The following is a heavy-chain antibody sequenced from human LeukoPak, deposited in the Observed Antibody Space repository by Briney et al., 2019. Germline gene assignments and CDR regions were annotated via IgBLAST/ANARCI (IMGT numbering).Heavy chain of an antibody. CDR3: ARARMVEDY. Sequence: GGSLRLSCAASGFTFSGHNMNWVRQAPGKGLEWISFVSISSGTIYYADSVKGRFRISRDNAKSSLDLEMNSLRAEDTAVYYCARARMVEDYWGQGTLVTVSS. J-gene: IGHJ4*02. D-gene: IGHD2-15*01. V-gene: IGHV3-48*04. CDR1: GFTFSGHN. CDR2: VSISSGTI.